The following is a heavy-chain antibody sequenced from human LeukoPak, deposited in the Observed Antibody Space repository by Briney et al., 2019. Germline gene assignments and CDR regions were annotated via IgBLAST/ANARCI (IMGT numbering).Heavy chain of an antibody. CDR2: IIPILGIA. Sequence: ASVKVSCKASGGTFSSYTISWVRQAPGQGLEWMGRIIPILGIANYAQKFQGRVTITADKSTSTAYMELSSLRSEDTAVYYCAREVSRYGGFDYWGQGTLVTVSS. V-gene: IGHV1-69*04. D-gene: IGHD3-9*01. CDR1: GGTFSSYT. CDR3: AREVSRYGGFDY. J-gene: IGHJ4*02.